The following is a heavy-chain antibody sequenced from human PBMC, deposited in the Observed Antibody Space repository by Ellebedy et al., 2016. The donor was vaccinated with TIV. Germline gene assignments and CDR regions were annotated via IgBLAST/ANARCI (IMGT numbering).Heavy chain of an antibody. D-gene: IGHD3-9*01. CDR3: ARDDYHETTGYSP. CDR1: GFNLSTYN. J-gene: IGHJ5*02. Sequence: GESLKISCAASGFNLSTYNMNWVRQAPGKGLEWLSYISSSSDNVYYADSVRGRFTISRDNAKNSLYLQMHSLRGEDTAVYYCARDDYHETTGYSPWGQGTLVIVSS. CDR2: ISSSSDNV. V-gene: IGHV3-48*04.